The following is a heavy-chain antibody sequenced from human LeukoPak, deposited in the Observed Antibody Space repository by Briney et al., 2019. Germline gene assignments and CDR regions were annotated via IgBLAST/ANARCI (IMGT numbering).Heavy chain of an antibody. Sequence: TSETLSLTCTVSGGSISSSSYYWGWIRQPPGKGLEWIGSIYYSGSTYYNPSLKSRVTISVDTSKNQFSLKLSSVTAADTAVYYCARHHRYMVRGVNYYFDYWGQGTLVTVSS. D-gene: IGHD3-10*01. CDR1: GGSISSSSYY. J-gene: IGHJ4*02. CDR3: ARHHRYMVRGVNYYFDY. CDR2: IYYSGST. V-gene: IGHV4-39*01.